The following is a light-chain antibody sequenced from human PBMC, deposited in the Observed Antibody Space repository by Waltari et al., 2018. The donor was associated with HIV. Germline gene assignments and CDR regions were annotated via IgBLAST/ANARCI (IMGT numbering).Light chain of an antibody. CDR1: SSNSGADYD. Sequence: QSVLTQPPAVSGAPGQRVTISCTGGSSNSGADYDVHWYQQIPGTAPKLLIFGNKNRPSGVPDRFSASKSGTSASLAIPGLQAEDEAAYFCQSHDRSLSASVVFGGGTKLTVL. CDR2: GNK. J-gene: IGLJ2*01. V-gene: IGLV1-40*01. CDR3: QSHDRSLSASVV.